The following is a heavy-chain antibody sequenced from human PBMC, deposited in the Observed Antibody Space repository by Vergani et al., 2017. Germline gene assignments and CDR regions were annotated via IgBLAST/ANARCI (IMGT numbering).Heavy chain of an antibody. CDR2: ISYDGTQK. J-gene: IGHJ1*01. CDR1: GFTSSYYG. D-gene: IGHD2-15*01. CDR3: ATKSCGTPGCQIGYVRE. V-gene: IGHV3-30*03. Sequence: QVHLVESGGGVVQPGRSLRLSCVVSGFTSSYYGMHWVRQAPGKGLEWVAVISYDGTQKYYADSVKGRFTISRDNSKSTLYLQMNSLRTEDTAVYYCATKSCGTPGCQIGYVREWGQSTLVTVSS.